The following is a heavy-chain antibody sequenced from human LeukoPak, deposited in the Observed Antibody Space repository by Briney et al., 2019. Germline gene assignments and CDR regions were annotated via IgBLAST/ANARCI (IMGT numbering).Heavy chain of an antibody. V-gene: IGHV3-23*01. J-gene: IGHJ4*02. CDR3: AKVFRAYGDYFSFDF. Sequence: PGGSLRLSCAASGFPFSDYYMTWIRQSPGKGLEWVSSISGSGGSTYYADSVKGRFTISRDNSKNTLYLQMDSLRAEDTAIYYCAKVFRAYGDYFSFDFWGQGTLVTVSS. CDR2: ISGSGGST. CDR1: GFPFSDYY. D-gene: IGHD4-17*01.